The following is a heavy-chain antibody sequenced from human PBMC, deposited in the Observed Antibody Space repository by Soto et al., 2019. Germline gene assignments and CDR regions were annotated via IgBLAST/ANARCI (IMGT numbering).Heavy chain of an antibody. D-gene: IGHD2-2*01. CDR1: GYTFTSYD. J-gene: IGHJ3*02. V-gene: IGHV1-8*01. Sequence: ASVKVSCKASGYTFTSYDINWVRQATGQGHEWMGWMNPNSGNTGYAQKFQGRVTMTRNTSISTAYMELSSLRSEDTAVYYCARAVRYCSSTSCSDAFDIWGQGTMVTVSS. CDR3: ARAVRYCSSTSCSDAFDI. CDR2: MNPNSGNT.